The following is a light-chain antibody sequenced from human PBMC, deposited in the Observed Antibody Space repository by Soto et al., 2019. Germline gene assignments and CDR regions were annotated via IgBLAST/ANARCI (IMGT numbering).Light chain of an antibody. J-gene: IGKJ1*01. CDR2: GAS. Sequence: EIGVTQAPATLSVSPGERATLSCRASQSVSSNLAWYQQKPGQAPRLLIYGASTRATGIPARFSGSGSGTEFTLTISSLQSEDFAVYYCQQYNNWLWTFGQGTKVDSK. CDR1: QSVSSN. CDR3: QQYNNWLWT. V-gene: IGKV3-15*01.